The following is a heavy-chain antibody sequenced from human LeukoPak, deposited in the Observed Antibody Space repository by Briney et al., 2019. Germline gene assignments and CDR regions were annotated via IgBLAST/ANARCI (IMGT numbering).Heavy chain of an antibody. CDR1: RFTFSSYW. J-gene: IGHJ4*02. D-gene: IGHD4-17*01. CDR2: IKQDGSEK. V-gene: IGHV3-7*01. Sequence: PGRSLRLSCAASRFTFSSYWMSWVRQAPGKGLEWVANIKQDGSEKYYVDSVKGRFTISRDNAKNSLYLQMNSLRAEDTAVYYCARDLASYGDYFTDYWGQGTLVTVSS. CDR3: ARDLASYGDYFTDY.